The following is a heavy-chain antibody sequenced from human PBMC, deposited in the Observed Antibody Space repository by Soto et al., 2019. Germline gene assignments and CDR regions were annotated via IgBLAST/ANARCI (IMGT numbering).Heavy chain of an antibody. J-gene: IGHJ6*02. Sequence: PSETLSLTCTVSGGSISSSSYYWGWIRQPPGKGLEWIGSIYYSGSTYYNPSLKSRVTISVDTSKNQFSLKLSSVTAADTAVYYCARLTCSSGKYYYYYDGMDVWGQGTTVTVSS. CDR3: ARLTCSSGKYYYYYDGMDV. D-gene: IGHD6-19*01. CDR1: GGSISSSSYY. CDR2: IYYSGST. V-gene: IGHV4-39*01.